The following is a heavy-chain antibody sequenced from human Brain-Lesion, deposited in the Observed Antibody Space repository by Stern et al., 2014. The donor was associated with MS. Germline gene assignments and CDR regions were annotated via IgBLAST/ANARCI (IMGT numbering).Heavy chain of an antibody. D-gene: IGHD4-17*01. J-gene: IGHJ6*02. CDR3: ARGHGDAYYRGLDV. V-gene: IGHV3-21*01. CDR2: ISSTTTYI. CDR1: GFSLSPYS. Sequence: EVQLVESGGGLVKRGGSLRLSCAASGFSLSPYSVSWVRQAPGKGLEWVSSISSTTTYIYYVDSVKGRFTISRDNAKNSVFLQMNGLGADDTAVYYCARGHGDAYYRGLDVWGQGTTVTVSS.